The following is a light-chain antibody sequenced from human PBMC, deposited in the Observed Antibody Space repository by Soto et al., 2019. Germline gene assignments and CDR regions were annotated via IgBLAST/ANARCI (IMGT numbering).Light chain of an antibody. J-gene: IGLJ1*01. CDR2: DVT. CDR3: CSYAGSSTFV. CDR1: SSDVGGYSF. Sequence: QSALTQPPSASGSPGQSVTISCTGTSSDVGGYSFVSWYQQRPGKAPKLMIYDVTKRPSGVPDRFSASKSGNTASLTISGLQAEDEADYYCCSYAGSSTFVFGTGTKLTVL. V-gene: IGLV2-8*01.